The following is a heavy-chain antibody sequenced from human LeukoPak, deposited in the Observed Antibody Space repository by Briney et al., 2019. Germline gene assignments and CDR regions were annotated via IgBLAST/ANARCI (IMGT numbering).Heavy chain of an antibody. CDR2: LSPDGSSS. Sequence: GGSLRLSCAASGFTFSTYWMHWVRQAPRKGLLWVSRLSPDGSSSIYADSVKGRFTVSRDNAKNTLYLQMNSLRAEDTAVYYCTRSPSLGGRYWGFDYWGQGALVTVSS. D-gene: IGHD1-26*01. J-gene: IGHJ4*02. CDR1: GFTFSTYW. CDR3: TRSPSLGGRYWGFDY. V-gene: IGHV3-74*01.